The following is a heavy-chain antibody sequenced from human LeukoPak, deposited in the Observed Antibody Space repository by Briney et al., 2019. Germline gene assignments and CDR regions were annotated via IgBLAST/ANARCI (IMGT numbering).Heavy chain of an antibody. CDR3: ARGPGWFAP. Sequence: PGGSLRLSCAASGFTFSSSWTSWVRQAPGKGLEWVANIKQDGSEKYYVDSVKGRFTISRDNAKNSLYLQMNSLRAEDTAVYYCARGPGWFAPWGQGTLVTVSS. CDR1: GFTFSSSW. CDR2: IKQDGSEK. V-gene: IGHV3-7*01. J-gene: IGHJ5*02.